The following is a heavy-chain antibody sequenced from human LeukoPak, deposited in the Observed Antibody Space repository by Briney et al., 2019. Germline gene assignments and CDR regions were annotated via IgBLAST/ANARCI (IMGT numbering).Heavy chain of an antibody. Sequence: GGSLRLSCTASGFPFIEYSMNWVSQAPGKGLEWLSYIGIDRGNTKYADSVRGRFTISADKAKNSLYLQMDSLRVEDTAVYYCARDHNYAFDNWGQGTLVSVAS. V-gene: IGHV3-48*01. CDR3: ARDHNYAFDN. CDR1: GFPFIEYS. J-gene: IGHJ4*02. CDR2: IGIDRGNT. D-gene: IGHD1-1*01.